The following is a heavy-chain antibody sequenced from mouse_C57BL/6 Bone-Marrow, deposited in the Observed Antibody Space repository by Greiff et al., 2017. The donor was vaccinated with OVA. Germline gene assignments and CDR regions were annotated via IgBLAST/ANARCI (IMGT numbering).Heavy chain of an antibody. Sequence: VQLQQSGAELVRPGDSVKLSCTASGFNIKDDYMHWVKQRPEQGLEWIGWIDPENGDTEYASKFQGKATITADTSSNTSYLQLRSLTSEDTAVYSCTLYSAGYSWFAYWGQGTLVTVSA. V-gene: IGHV14-4*01. CDR3: TLYSAGYSWFAY. CDR2: IDPENGDT. CDR1: GFNIKDDY. J-gene: IGHJ3*01. D-gene: IGHD3-2*02.